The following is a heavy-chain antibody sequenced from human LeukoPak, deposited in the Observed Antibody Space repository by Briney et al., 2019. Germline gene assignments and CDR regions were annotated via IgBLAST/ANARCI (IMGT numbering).Heavy chain of an antibody. D-gene: IGHD6-13*01. Sequence: PGGSLRLSCAASGFTFSSYGMHWVRQAPGKGLEWVAVIRYDGSNKYYADSVKGRFTISRDNSKKTLYLQMNKLRDEDTARYCCSKGGPYVSGSWYKGRFDYWGQGTLVTVSS. CDR2: IRYDGSNK. CDR3: SKGGPYVSGSWYKGRFDY. V-gene: IGHV3-30*02. CDR1: GFTFSSYG. J-gene: IGHJ4*02.